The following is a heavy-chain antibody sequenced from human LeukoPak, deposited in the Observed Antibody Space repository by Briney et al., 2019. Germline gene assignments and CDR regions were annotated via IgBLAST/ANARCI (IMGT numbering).Heavy chain of an antibody. V-gene: IGHV3-30-3*01. J-gene: IGHJ4*02. Sequence: GGSLRLSCAASGFTFSSYAMHWVRQAPGKGLEWVAVISYDGSNKYYADSVKGRFTISRDNAKNSLYLQMNSLRAEDTALYYCAKVHGCSYGPFDYWGQGTLVTVSS. CDR2: ISYDGSNK. CDR1: GFTFSSYA. D-gene: IGHD5-18*01. CDR3: AKVHGCSYGPFDY.